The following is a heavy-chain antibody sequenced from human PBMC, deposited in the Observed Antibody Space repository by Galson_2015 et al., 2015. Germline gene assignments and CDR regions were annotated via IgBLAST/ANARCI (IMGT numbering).Heavy chain of an antibody. CDR3: ARERQGTPSREYTSGWFDY. J-gene: IGHJ4*02. Sequence: CAISGDSVSSNSAGWNWIRQSPSRGLQWLGRTYYRSKWYNDYAVSVRSRITINPDTSKNQISLQLNSVTPEDTAVYYCARERQGTPSREYTSGWFDYWGQGTLVTVSS. D-gene: IGHD6-19*01. CDR1: GDSVSSNSAG. CDR2: TYYRSKWYN. V-gene: IGHV6-1*01.